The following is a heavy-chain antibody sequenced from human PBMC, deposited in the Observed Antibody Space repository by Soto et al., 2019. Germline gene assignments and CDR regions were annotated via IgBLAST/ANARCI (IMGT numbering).Heavy chain of an antibody. J-gene: IGHJ5*02. CDR3: AVVDSTGNWFDP. D-gene: IGHD6-25*01. CDR2: MYYSGST. Sequence: QLQLQESGPGLVKPSETLSLTCTVSGGSISSSDFYWGWLRQTPGKGLEFIGSMYYSGSTYYNPSLKSRLTISVDTSKNQFTLKLISVTPADTAVYYCAVVDSTGNWFDPWGEGALVTVSS. CDR1: GGSISSSDFY. V-gene: IGHV4-39*01.